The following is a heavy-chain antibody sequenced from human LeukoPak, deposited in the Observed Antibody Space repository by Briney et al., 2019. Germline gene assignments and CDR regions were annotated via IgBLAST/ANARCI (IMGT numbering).Heavy chain of an antibody. Sequence: SETLSLTCAVSGGSISSGGYSWSWIRQPPGKGLEWIGYIYHSGSTHYNPSLKSRVTISVDRSKNQFSLKLSSVTAADTAVYYCARAKLLWFGNGAFDIWGQGTMVTVSS. V-gene: IGHV4-30-2*01. CDR3: ARAKLLWFGNGAFDI. J-gene: IGHJ3*02. CDR2: IYHSGST. D-gene: IGHD3-10*01. CDR1: GGSISSGGYS.